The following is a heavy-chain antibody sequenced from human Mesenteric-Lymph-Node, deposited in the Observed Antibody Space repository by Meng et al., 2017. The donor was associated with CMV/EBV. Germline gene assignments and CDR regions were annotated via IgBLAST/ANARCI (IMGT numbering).Heavy chain of an antibody. V-gene: IGHV1-69*01. D-gene: IGHD6-13*01. J-gene: IGHJ4*02. Sequence: TFSSYAISWVRQAPGQGLEWMGGIIPIFGTANYAQKFQGRVTITADESTSTAYMELSSLTSEDTAVYYCARGRGDYSSSWYAFSGYWGQGTLVTVSS. CDR1: TFSSYA. CDR3: ARGRGDYSSSWYAFSGY. CDR2: IIPIFGTA.